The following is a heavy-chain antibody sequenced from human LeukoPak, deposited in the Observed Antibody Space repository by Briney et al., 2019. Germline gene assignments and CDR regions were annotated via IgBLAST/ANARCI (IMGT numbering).Heavy chain of an antibody. J-gene: IGHJ4*02. V-gene: IGHV3-43*02. CDR2: VSGDGTYT. Sequence: PGGSLRLSCAASGFTFDDYAMHWVRQAPGKGLEWLSLVSGDGTYTYYADSVKGRFTISRDNAKNSLYLQMNSLRAEDTAVYYCARDNIAVASSPLDYWGQGTLVTVSS. D-gene: IGHD6-19*01. CDR1: GFTFDDYA. CDR3: ARDNIAVASSPLDY.